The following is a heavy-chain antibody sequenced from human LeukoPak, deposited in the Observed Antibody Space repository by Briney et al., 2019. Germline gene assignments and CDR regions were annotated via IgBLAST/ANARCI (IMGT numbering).Heavy chain of an antibody. J-gene: IGHJ4*02. CDR1: GFTFSSYA. CDR2: ISGSGGST. V-gene: IGHV3-23*01. D-gene: IGHD6-19*01. Sequence: GGSLRLSCAASGFTFSSYAMSWVRQAPGKGLEWVSAISGSGGSTYYADSVKGRLTISRDNSKNTLYLQMNSLRAEDTAVYYCAKDTTVVIAVALDYWGQGTLVTVSS. CDR3: AKDTTVVIAVALDY.